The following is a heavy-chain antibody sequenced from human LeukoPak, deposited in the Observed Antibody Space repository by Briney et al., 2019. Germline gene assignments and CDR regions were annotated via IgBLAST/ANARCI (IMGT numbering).Heavy chain of an antibody. V-gene: IGHV1-18*01. Sequence: GASVKVSCKASGYTFTSYGISWVRQAPGQGLEWMGWISAYNGNTNYAQKLQGRVTMTTDTSTSTAYMELRSLRSDDTAVYYCARDSSQQWTGWYFDLWGRGTLVTVSS. CDR1: GYTFTSYG. CDR2: ISAYNGNT. CDR3: ARDSSQQWTGWYFDL. D-gene: IGHD6-19*01. J-gene: IGHJ2*01.